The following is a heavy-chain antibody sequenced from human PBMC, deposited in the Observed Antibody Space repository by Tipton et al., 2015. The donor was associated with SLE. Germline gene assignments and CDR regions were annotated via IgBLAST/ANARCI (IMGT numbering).Heavy chain of an antibody. CDR3: ARDGSGAGRYDNGDYVFDY. CDR2: VYHSGST. CDR1: GDSINGYF. Sequence: TLSLTCTVSGDSINGYFWTWLRQTPGTGLEWIGYVYHSGSTNYNPSLKSRVTISIDTSKHQFSLKLTSVTAADTAVYYCARDGSGAGRYDNGDYVFDYWGHGVLVTVSS. J-gene: IGHJ4*01. D-gene: IGHD4-17*01. V-gene: IGHV4-59*13.